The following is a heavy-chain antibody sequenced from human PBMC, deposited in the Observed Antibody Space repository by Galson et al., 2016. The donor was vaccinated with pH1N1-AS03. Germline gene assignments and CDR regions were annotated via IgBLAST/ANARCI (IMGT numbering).Heavy chain of an antibody. D-gene: IGHD4/OR15-4a*01. CDR1: GLTFSSFS. CDR3: ARGPVSYANYWFPPPDY. V-gene: IGHV3-30*02. CDR2: IRYDGSDK. Sequence: SLRLSCAASGLTFSSFSLHWVRQAPGKGLEWVAFIRYDGSDKKYANSVKGRFTISRDNSKNTLYLQMNSLRVEDMAVYYCARGPVSYANYWFPPPDYWGQGTLVTVSS. J-gene: IGHJ4*02.